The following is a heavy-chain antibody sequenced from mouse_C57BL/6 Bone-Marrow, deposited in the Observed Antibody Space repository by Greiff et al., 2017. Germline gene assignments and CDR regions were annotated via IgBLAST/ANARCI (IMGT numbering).Heavy chain of an antibody. J-gene: IGHJ1*03. Sequence: VQLQQSGAELVKPGASVKMSCKASGYTFTSYWITWVKQRPGQGLEWIGDIYPGSGSTNYNEKFKSKATLTVDTSSSTAYMQLSSLTSEDSAVYYCAREGPYYSNFDVWGTGTTVTVSS. CDR1: GYTFTSYW. CDR3: AREGPYYSNFDV. D-gene: IGHD2-5*01. CDR2: IYPGSGST. V-gene: IGHV1-55*01.